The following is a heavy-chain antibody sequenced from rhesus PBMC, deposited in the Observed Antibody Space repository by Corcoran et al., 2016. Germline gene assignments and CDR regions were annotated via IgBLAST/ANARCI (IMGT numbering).Heavy chain of an antibody. CDR1: GGSISSNY. V-gene: IGHV4-147*01. CDR3: ASPGGSLDV. J-gene: IGHJ5-2*02. D-gene: IGHD1-38*01. Sequence: QVQLQESGPGLVKPSETLSLTCAVSGGSISSNYWRWIRPAPGQGLEWIGYIYGGCGSTSYKPSLKSRVTISTDTSKNQFSLKLSSVTAADTAVYYCASPGGSLDVWGRGVLVTVSS. CDR2: IYGGCGST.